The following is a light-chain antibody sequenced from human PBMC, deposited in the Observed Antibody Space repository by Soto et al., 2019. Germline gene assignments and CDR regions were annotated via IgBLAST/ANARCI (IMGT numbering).Light chain of an antibody. CDR3: QQYGSSQIT. CDR2: GAS. V-gene: IGKV3-20*01. CDR1: QSVSNNY. J-gene: IGKJ5*01. Sequence: EIVLTQSPGTLSLSPWERATLSCRASQSVSNNYLAWYQQQPGQAPRLLIYGASSRATGIPDRFSGSGSGTDFTLTISRLEPEDFAVYYCQQYGSSQITFGQGTRLEIK.